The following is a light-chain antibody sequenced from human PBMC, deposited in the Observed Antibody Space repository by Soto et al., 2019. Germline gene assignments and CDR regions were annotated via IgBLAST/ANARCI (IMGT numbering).Light chain of an antibody. Sequence: EVVMTQSPATLSVSPGERATLSCRASQSIGNDLAWYQQKPGQAPRLLIYGASSRATDIPARFSGSGSGTEFSLTISSLQSEDFAVYYCQQYNEWPLTFGGGTKVEI. CDR3: QQYNEWPLT. CDR1: QSIGND. J-gene: IGKJ4*01. CDR2: GAS. V-gene: IGKV3-15*01.